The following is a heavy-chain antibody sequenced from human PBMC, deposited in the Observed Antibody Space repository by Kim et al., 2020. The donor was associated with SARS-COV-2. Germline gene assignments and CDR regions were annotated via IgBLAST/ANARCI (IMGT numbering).Heavy chain of an antibody. V-gene: IGHV3-21*01. J-gene: IGHJ6*02. D-gene: IGHD2-21*01. CDR2: ISSSSSYI. CDR1: GFTFSSYS. CDR3: ARDPYGGDLFYYYYGMDV. Sequence: GGSLRLSCAASGFTFSSYSMNWVRQAPGKGLEWVSSISSSSSYIYYADSVKGRFTISRDNAKKPMYLQMNSLRAEDTAVYYCARDPYGGDLFYYYYGMDVWGQGTTVTVSS.